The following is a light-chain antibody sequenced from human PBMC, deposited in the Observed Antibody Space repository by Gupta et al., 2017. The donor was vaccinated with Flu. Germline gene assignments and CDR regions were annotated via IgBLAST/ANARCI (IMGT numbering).Light chain of an antibody. Sequence: RVTISCAGNSSDMGVGYDVHCNQEGPGTAHELLISGNINRPSGVSDKFSASKAGSSASLAXTXLQAEEXAHYYCQSDGSGLSGVFGGGTKLTVL. V-gene: IGLV1-40*01. CDR3: QSDGSGLSGV. CDR1: SSDMGVGYD. CDR2: GNI. J-gene: IGLJ3*02.